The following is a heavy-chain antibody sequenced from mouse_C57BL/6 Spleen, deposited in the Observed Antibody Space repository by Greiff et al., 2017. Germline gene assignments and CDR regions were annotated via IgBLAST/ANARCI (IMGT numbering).Heavy chain of an antibody. J-gene: IGHJ4*01. CDR1: GFTFSSYG. V-gene: IGHV5-6*01. CDR2: ISSGGSYT. CDR3: ARQEWLLRDYYAMDY. Sequence: EVQVVESGGDLVKPGGSLKLSCAASGFTFSSYGLSWVRQTPDKRLEWVATISSGGSYTYYPDSVKGRFTISRDNAKNTLYLQMSSLKSEDTAMYYCARQEWLLRDYYAMDYWGQGTSVTVSS. D-gene: IGHD2-3*01.